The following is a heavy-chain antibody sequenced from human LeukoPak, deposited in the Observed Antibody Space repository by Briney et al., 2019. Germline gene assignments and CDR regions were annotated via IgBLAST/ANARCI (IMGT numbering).Heavy chain of an antibody. CDR3: AKDYQYYYDSSGYYIDY. D-gene: IGHD3-22*01. CDR1: GFTFSSYA. J-gene: IGHJ4*02. V-gene: IGHV3-23*01. Sequence: GGSLRLSCAASGFTFSSYAMSWVRQAPGKGLEWVSAISGSGGSTYYADSVKGRFTIFRDNSKNTLYLQMNSLRAEDTAVYYCAKDYQYYYDSSGYYIDYWGQGTLVTVSS. CDR2: ISGSGGST.